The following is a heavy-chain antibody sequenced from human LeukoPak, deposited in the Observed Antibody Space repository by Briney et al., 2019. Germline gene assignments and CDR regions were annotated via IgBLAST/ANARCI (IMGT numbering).Heavy chain of an antibody. J-gene: IGHJ4*02. CDR1: GFTFSSYS. D-gene: IGHD2-15*01. CDR3: AKWGCSGVNCYPLAY. CDR2: ISSSGSTI. Sequence: GGSLRLSCAASGFTFSSYSMNWVRQAPGKGLEWVSYISSSGSTIYYADSVKGRFTISRDNSKSTLYLQMNSLRAEDTAVYYCAKWGCSGVNCYPLAYWGQGTLVTVSS. V-gene: IGHV3-48*01.